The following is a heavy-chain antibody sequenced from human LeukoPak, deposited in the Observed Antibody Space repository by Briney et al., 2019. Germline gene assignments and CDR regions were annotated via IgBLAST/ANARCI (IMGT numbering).Heavy chain of an antibody. CDR2: IYYSGST. V-gene: IGHV4-59*11. CDR3: ARDNEDFWSGYYYFDY. J-gene: IGHJ4*02. CDR1: GGSISSHY. Sequence: SEALSLTCTVSGGSISSHYWSWIRQPPGKGLEWIGYIYYSGSTNYNPSLKSRVTISVDTSKNQFSLKLSSVTAADTAMYYCARDNEDFWSGYYYFDYWGQGTLVTVSS. D-gene: IGHD3-3*01.